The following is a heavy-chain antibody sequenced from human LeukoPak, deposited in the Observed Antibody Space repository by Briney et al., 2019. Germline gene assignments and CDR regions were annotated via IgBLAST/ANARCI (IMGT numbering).Heavy chain of an antibody. Sequence: ASVKVSCKASGYTFTGYYIHWVRQAPGQGLEWVGWINPNSGGTNYAQKFQGRVTMTRDTSISTAYMELSSLRSGDTAVYYCARALTLYSGSYYPQDVWGKGTTVTVSS. V-gene: IGHV1-2*02. CDR3: ARALTLYSGSYYPQDV. CDR2: INPNSGGT. D-gene: IGHD1-26*01. J-gene: IGHJ6*04. CDR1: GYTFTGYY.